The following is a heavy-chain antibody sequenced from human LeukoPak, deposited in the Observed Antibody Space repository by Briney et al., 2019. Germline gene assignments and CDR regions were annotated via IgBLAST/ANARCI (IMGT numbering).Heavy chain of an antibody. CDR3: ARGRRKLLLNRNYYFDY. J-gene: IGHJ4*02. CDR2: MNPNSGNT. D-gene: IGHD2-15*01. V-gene: IGHV1-8*01. Sequence: GSVKVSCKASGYTFTSYDINWVRQATGQGLGWMGWMNPNSGNTGYAQKFQGRVTMTRNTSISTAYMELSSLRSEDTAVYYCARGRRKLLLNRNYYFDYWGQGTLVTVSS. CDR1: GYTFTSYD.